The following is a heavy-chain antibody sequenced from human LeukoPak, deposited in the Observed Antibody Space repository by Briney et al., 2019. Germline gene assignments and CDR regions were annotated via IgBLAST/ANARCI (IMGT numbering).Heavy chain of an antibody. J-gene: IGHJ3*02. CDR2: ISSSSSYI. Sequence: GGSLRLSCAASGFTFSSYSMNWVRQAPGKGLEWVSSISSSSSYIYYADSVKGQFTISRDNAKNSLYLQMNSLRAEHTAVYYCARHRHYDDAFDIWGQATIVTVSS. V-gene: IGHV3-21*01. CDR3: ARHRHYDDAFDI. CDR1: GFTFSSYS. D-gene: IGHD3-22*01.